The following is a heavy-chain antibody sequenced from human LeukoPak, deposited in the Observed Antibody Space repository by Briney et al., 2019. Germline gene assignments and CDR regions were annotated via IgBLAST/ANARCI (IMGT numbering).Heavy chain of an antibody. D-gene: IGHD1-26*01. J-gene: IGHJ3*02. CDR2: IYYSGST. CDR3: ARLLSTAACHI. Sequence: ETLSLTCTASGGSISSYYWSWIRQPPGKGLEWIGYIYYSGSTNYNPSLKSRVTISVDTSKNQVSLTLRYVTAADTAVYYCARLLSTAACHIWGQGTMVTLSS. V-gene: IGHV4-59*08. CDR1: GGSISSYY.